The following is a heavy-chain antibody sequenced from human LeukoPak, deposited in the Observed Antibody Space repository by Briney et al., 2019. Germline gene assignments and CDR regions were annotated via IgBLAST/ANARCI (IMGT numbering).Heavy chain of an antibody. CDR1: GGSISSSSYY. CDR2: IYYSGST. Sequence: PSETLSLTCTVSGGSISSSSYYWGWIRQPPGKGLEWIARIYYSGSTYYNPSLKSRVTISVDTSQNKFSLKLNSATAADTAVYYCARPAYRGSYYDAFDIWGQGTMVTVSS. CDR3: ARPAYRGSYYDAFDI. J-gene: IGHJ3*02. V-gene: IGHV4-39*01. D-gene: IGHD1-26*01.